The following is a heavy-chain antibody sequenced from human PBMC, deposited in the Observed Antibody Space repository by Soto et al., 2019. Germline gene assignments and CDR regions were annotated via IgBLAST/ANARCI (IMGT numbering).Heavy chain of an antibody. D-gene: IGHD1-1*01. CDR3: AKDRNRAPANWFDP. Sequence: GGSLRLSCAASEFTFSNYAMSWVRQAPGKGLEWVSAISGSGGTTSYADSVKGRFTISRDNSKNTLYLQMNSLGAEDTAVYYCAKDRNRAPANWFDPWGQGTLVTVSS. CDR1: EFTFSNYA. V-gene: IGHV3-23*01. CDR2: ISGSGGTT. J-gene: IGHJ5*02.